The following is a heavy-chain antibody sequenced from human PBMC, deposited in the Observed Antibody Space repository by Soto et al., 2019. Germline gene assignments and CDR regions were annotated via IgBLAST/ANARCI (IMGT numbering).Heavy chain of an antibody. Sequence: PWWSLRLSCAASGFTFSSYAMSWFRQAPGKGLEWVSAISGSGGSTYYADSVKGRFTISRDNSKNTLYLQMNSLRAEDTAVYYCAKCHRESGYYYYYGMDVWRQGTTVTVSS. CDR3: AKCHRESGYYYYYGMDV. J-gene: IGHJ6*02. CDR2: ISGSGGST. V-gene: IGHV3-23*01. CDR1: GFTFSSYA.